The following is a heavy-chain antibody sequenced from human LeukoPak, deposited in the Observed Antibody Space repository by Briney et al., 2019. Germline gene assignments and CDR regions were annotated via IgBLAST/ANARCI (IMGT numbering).Heavy chain of an antibody. CDR2: ISYDGSTK. CDR3: ARDLGGQGTFDY. CDR1: GFTFSGYA. Sequence: PGGSLRLSCAASGFTFSGYAMHWVRQAPGKGLEWVAVISYDGSTKFYADSVKGRFTISRDNSKNALYLQMNNLRVEDTAVYYCARDLGGQGTFDYWGQGTLVTVSS. V-gene: IGHV3-30-3*01. D-gene: IGHD3-10*01. J-gene: IGHJ4*02.